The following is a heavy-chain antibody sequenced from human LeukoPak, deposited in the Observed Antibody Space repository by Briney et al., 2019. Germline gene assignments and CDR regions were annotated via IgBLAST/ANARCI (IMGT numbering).Heavy chain of an antibody. CDR1: GGSINGYY. V-gene: IGHV4-59*01. Sequence: SETLSLTCTVSGGSINGYYWTWIRLPPGKELEWIGYMYYSGSTNYNPSLKSRVTMSVDTPKDQFSLKLSSVTAADTAVYYCARRATSGSPYYLDYWGQGTLVTVSS. J-gene: IGHJ4*02. CDR2: MYYSGST. D-gene: IGHD3-10*01. CDR3: ARRATSGSPYYLDY.